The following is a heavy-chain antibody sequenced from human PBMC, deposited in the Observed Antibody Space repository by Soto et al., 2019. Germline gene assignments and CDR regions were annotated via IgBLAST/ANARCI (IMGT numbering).Heavy chain of an antibody. CDR2: IKQDGSEK. V-gene: IGHV3-7*01. D-gene: IGHD3-10*01. J-gene: IGHJ4*02. Sequence: GGSLRLSCAASGFTFSSYWMSWVRQAPGKGLEWVANIKQDGSEKYYVDSVKGRFTISRDNAKNSLYLQMNSLRAEDTAVYYCARDWDYYGSGSYYNRKYYFDYWGQGTLVTVSS. CDR3: ARDWDYYGSGSYYNRKYYFDY. CDR1: GFTFSSYW.